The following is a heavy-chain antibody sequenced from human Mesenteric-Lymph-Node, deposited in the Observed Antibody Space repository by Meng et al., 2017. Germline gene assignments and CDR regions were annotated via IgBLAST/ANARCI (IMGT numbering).Heavy chain of an antibody. Sequence: GGSLRLSCAASGFTFDDYAMHWVRQAPGKGLEWVSGISWNSGSIGYADSVKGRFTISRDNAKNSLYLQMNSLRAEDMALYYCAKDRDSGSYYFRYYFDYWGQGTLVTVSS. CDR3: AKDRDSGSYYFRYYFDY. CDR2: ISWNSGSI. V-gene: IGHV3-9*03. D-gene: IGHD1-26*01. J-gene: IGHJ4*02. CDR1: GFTFDDYA.